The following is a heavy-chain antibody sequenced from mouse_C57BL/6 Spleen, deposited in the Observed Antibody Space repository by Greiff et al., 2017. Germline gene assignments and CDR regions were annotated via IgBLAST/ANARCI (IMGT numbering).Heavy chain of an antibody. J-gene: IGHJ3*01. D-gene: IGHD2-5*01. CDR1: GYAFSSSW. Sequence: VQLQQSGPELVKPGASVTISCKASGYAFSSSWMNWVKQRPGKGLEWIGRIYPGDGDTNYNGKFKGKATLTADKSSSTAYMQLSSLTSKDSAVYFCASAYYSNSVAYWGQGTLVTVSA. CDR3: ASAYYSNSVAY. V-gene: IGHV1-82*01. CDR2: IYPGDGDT.